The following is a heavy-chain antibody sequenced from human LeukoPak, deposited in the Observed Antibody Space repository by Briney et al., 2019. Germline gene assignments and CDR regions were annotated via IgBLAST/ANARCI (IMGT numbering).Heavy chain of an antibody. CDR2: ISSSGGNT. Sequence: GGSLRLSCAASGFTFSSYAMSWVRQAPGKGLEWVSAISSSGGNTYYRDSVKGRFTISRDNSKNTLYLQMNSLRAEDTAVHYCANRRVDSSGFSDWGQGTLVTVSS. D-gene: IGHD3-22*01. V-gene: IGHV3-23*01. CDR1: GFTFSSYA. J-gene: IGHJ4*02. CDR3: ANRRVDSSGFSD.